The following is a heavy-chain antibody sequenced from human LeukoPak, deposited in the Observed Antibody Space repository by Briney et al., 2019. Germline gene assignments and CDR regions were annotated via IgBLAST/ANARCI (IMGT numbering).Heavy chain of an antibody. D-gene: IGHD7-27*01. J-gene: IGHJ4*02. CDR1: GGSISNYY. Sequence: PSETLPLTCTVSGGSISNYYWSWIRQPPGKGLEWIGYFYYSGSTNYNPSLKSRVTISVDTSKNQFSLKLSSVTAADTAVYYCARGGITGVLDYWGQGTLVTVSS. CDR2: FYYSGST. V-gene: IGHV4-59*01. CDR3: ARGGITGVLDY.